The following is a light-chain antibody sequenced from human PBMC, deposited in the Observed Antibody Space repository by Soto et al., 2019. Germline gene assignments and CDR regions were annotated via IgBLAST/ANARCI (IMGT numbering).Light chain of an antibody. V-gene: IGKV1-5*03. Sequence: DIQMTQSPSTLSASVGDRVTITCRASQSISSRLAWYQQKPGKVPKLLIYKASSLESGVPSRFSGSGSGTECTLTISSLQPDDFATYYSQQYDSYSWTFGQGTKVEI. J-gene: IGKJ1*01. CDR3: QQYDSYSWT. CDR1: QSISSR. CDR2: KAS.